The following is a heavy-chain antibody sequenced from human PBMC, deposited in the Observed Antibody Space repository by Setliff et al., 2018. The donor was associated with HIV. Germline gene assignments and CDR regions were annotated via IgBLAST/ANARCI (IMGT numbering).Heavy chain of an antibody. CDR3: ARGGSYYKLDY. Sequence: SEILSLTCAVSGGSISSPTWGSWVRQTPGKGLQMIGEIYHSGTTNYNPSLKSRVTISVDKSKNHFSLNLTSVTAADTAVYYCARGGSYYKLDYWCQGTLVTVSS. CDR1: GGSISSPTW. CDR2: IYHSGTT. J-gene: IGHJ4*02. D-gene: IGHD3-10*01. V-gene: IGHV4-4*02.